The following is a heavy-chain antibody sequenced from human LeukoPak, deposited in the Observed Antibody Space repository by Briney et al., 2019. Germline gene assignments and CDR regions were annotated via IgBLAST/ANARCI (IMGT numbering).Heavy chain of an antibody. V-gene: IGHV3-23*01. CDR2: ISGSGGST. D-gene: IGHD5-24*01. Sequence: PGGSLRLSCAASGFTFSSYGMSCVRQAPGKGLEWVSGISGSGGSTYYADSVKGRFTISRDNSKNTLYLQMNSLRAEDTAVYYCAKSGYNRFDYWGQGTLVTVSS. CDR1: GFTFSSYG. CDR3: AKSGYNRFDY. J-gene: IGHJ4*02.